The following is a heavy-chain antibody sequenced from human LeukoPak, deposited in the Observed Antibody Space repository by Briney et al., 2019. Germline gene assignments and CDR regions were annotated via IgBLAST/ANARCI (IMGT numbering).Heavy chain of an antibody. CDR1: GDSVSNNRAA. CDR3: AKDLQWELHSFDY. Sequence: QTLSLTCAISGDSVSNNRAAWHWIRQSPSRGLEWLGRTYYRSKWNNEYALSVQGRISINADTLKNQFSLQVNSVTPEDTAVYYCAKDLQWELHSFDYWGQGTLVTVSS. D-gene: IGHD1-26*01. J-gene: IGHJ4*02. V-gene: IGHV6-1*01. CDR2: TYYRSKWNN.